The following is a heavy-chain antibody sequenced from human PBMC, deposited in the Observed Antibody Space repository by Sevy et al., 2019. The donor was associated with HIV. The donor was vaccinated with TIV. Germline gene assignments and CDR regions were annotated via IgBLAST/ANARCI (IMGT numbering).Heavy chain of an antibody. V-gene: IGHV1-18*04. CDR2: ISAYNGNT. Sequence: ASVKVSCKASGYTFTSYGISWVRQAPGQGLEWMGWISAYNGNTNYAQMLQGRVTMTTDTSTSTAYMELRSLRSDDTAVYYCARDGLYSSGPPGYYYYYGMDVWGQGTTVTVSS. J-gene: IGHJ6*02. CDR1: GYTFTSYG. D-gene: IGHD6-19*01. CDR3: ARDGLYSSGPPGYYYYYGMDV.